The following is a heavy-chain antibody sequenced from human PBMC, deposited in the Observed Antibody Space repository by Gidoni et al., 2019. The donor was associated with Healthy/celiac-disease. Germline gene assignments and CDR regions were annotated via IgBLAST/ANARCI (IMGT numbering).Heavy chain of an antibody. V-gene: IGHV4-39*01. Sequence: QLQLQESGPGLVKPSETLSLTCTVSGGSISSSSYYWGWIRQPPGKGLEWIGSIYYSGSTYYNPSLKSRVTISVDTSKNQFSLKLSSVTAADTAVYYCARHWVRSLAGWFDPWGQGTLVTVSS. CDR3: ARHWVRSLAGWFDP. CDR2: IYYSGST. J-gene: IGHJ5*02. D-gene: IGHD3-16*01. CDR1: GGSISSSSYY.